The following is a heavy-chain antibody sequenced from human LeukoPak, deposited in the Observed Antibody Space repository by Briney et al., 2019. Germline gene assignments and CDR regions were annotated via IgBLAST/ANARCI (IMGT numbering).Heavy chain of an antibody. J-gene: IGHJ4*02. CDR3: ARRDDSSGYHKIFDY. V-gene: IGHV4-39*01. D-gene: IGHD3-22*01. Sequence: PSETLSLTCTVSGDSISGSSDYWGWIRQPPGKGLEWMGSIYYSGSTYYNPSLKSRVTISIDTSNNQFYLKLSSLTAADTAVYYCARRDDSSGYHKIFDYWGQGTLVTVSS. CDR1: GDSISGSSDY. CDR2: IYYSGST.